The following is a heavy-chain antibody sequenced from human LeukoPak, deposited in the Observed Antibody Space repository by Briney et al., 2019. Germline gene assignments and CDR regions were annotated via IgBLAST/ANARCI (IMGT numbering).Heavy chain of an antibody. CDR1: GFAFGSEA. D-gene: IGHD5-18*01. J-gene: IGHJ6*03. Sequence: GGSLRLSCAVSGFAFGSEAMSWVRQSPARGLEWVASISPGGGTTYYADYVKGRFTISRDNSKNTLSLQMNSLRAEDTAVYYCAKGLKTAVGPYMGYHYYMDVWGKGTTVTVSS. CDR2: ISPGGGTT. V-gene: IGHV3-23*01. CDR3: AKGLKTAVGPYMGYHYYMDV.